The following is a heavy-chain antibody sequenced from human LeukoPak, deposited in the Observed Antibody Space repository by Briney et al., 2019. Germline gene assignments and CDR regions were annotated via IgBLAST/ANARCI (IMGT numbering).Heavy chain of an antibody. CDR1: GYTFTTYA. CDR2: INTNTGNP. V-gene: IGHV7-4-1*02. J-gene: IGHJ4*02. CDR3: ARGTGAAGARYYFDY. D-gene: IGHD6-13*01. Sequence: ASVKVSCKASGYTFTTYAMNWVRQAPGQGLEWMGWINTNTGNPTSAQGFTGRFVFSLDTSVSTAYLQISSLKAEDTAVYYCARGTGAAGARYYFDYWGQGTLVTVSS.